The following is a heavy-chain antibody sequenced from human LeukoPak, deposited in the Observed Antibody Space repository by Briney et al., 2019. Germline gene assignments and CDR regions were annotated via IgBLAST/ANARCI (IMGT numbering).Heavy chain of an antibody. D-gene: IGHD1-1*01. V-gene: IGHV3-30*04. CDR3: ARWAVLAGSNDY. J-gene: IGHJ4*02. CDR1: GFTFSSYA. Sequence: GGSLRLSCAASGFTFSSYAMHWVRQAAGKGLEWVAVISYDGSNKYYADSVKGRFTISRDNSKNTLYLQMNSLRAEDTAVYYCARWAVLAGSNDYWGQGTLVTVSS. CDR2: ISYDGSNK.